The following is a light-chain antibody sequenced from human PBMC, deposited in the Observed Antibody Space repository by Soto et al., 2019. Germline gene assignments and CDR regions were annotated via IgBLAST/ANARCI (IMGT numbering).Light chain of an antibody. CDR1: QSVNSY. CDR2: FAS. J-gene: IGKJ4*01. Sequence: EIEITQSPATLSVSPGERDTLSCRASQSVNSYLAWYQQKPGQAPRLLFYFASTRATGIPARFIGSGSGTEFTLTISSLQSEDLAVYYCQQSQNWPLTFGGGTEVEIK. CDR3: QQSQNWPLT. V-gene: IGKV3-15*01.